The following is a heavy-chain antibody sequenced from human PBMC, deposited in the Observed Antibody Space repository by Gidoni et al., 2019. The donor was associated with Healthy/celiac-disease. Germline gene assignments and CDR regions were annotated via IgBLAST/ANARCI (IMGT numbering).Heavy chain of an antibody. CDR1: GYTFTTYG. D-gene: IGHD1-1*01. V-gene: IGHV1-18*01. Sequence: QVQLVQSGAEVKKPGASVKVSCKASGYTFTTYGISWVRQAPGQGLEWMGWISGYNGNTNYAEKLQGRVTMTTDTSTRTAYMELRSLRSDDTAVYYCAREERLEADFGRYGMDVWGQGTTVTVSS. J-gene: IGHJ6*02. CDR3: AREERLEADFGRYGMDV. CDR2: ISGYNGNT.